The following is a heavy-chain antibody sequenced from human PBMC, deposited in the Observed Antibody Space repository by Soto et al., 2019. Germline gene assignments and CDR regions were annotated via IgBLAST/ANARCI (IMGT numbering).Heavy chain of an antibody. CDR1: GGPFSDYY. CDR3: ARGADTALVRGYNWFDP. CDR2: INHSGST. J-gene: IGHJ5*02. Sequence: XATLLLAFAFYGGPFSDYYWSGIRQPPGKGLEWIGEINHSGSTNYNPSLKSRVTMSVDTSKNQFSLRLNSVTAADTAVYYCARGADTALVRGYNWFDPWGQGTLVTVSS. D-gene: IGHD5-18*01. V-gene: IGHV4-34*01.